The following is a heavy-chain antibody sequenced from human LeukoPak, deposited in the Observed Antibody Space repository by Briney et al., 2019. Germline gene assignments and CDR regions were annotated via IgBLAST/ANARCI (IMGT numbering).Heavy chain of an antibody. Sequence: GGSLRLSCAASGFTFSGYWMSWVRQAPGKGLEWVANIKQDGSEKYYVDSVKGRFTISRDNAKNSLYLQMNSLRDEDTAIYYCARGGRGSYLWGQGTLVTVSS. V-gene: IGHV3-7*04. J-gene: IGHJ4*02. D-gene: IGHD3-16*01. CDR3: ARGGRGSYL. CDR2: IKQDGSEK. CDR1: GFTFSGYW.